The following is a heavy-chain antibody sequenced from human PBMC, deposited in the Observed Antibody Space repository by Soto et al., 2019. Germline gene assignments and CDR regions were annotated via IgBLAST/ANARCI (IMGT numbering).Heavy chain of an antibody. CDR3: ARDQNYYDSSGYYAVWFDP. CDR2: IYYSGST. Sequence: QVQLQESGPGLVKPSETLSLTCTVSGGSISSYYWSWIRQPPGKGLEWIGYIYYSGSTNYNPSLKSRVTISVDTSKTQFSLKLSSVTAADTAVYYCARDQNYYDSSGYYAVWFDPWGQGTLVTVSS. J-gene: IGHJ5*02. D-gene: IGHD3-22*01. V-gene: IGHV4-59*01. CDR1: GGSISSYY.